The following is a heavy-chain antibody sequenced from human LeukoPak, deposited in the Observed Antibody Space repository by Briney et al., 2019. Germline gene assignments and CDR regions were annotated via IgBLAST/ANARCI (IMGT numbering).Heavy chain of an antibody. CDR3: ARDHYYDSSGYIPAGDVFDI. J-gene: IGHJ3*02. CDR2: ISSSSSYI. CDR1: GFTFSSYS. D-gene: IGHD3-22*01. Sequence: PGGSLRLSCAASGFTFSSYSMNWVRQAPGKGLEWVSSISSSSSYIYYADSVKGRFTISRDNAKNSLYLQMNSLRAEDTAVYYCARDHYYDSSGYIPAGDVFDIWGQGTMVTVPS. V-gene: IGHV3-21*01.